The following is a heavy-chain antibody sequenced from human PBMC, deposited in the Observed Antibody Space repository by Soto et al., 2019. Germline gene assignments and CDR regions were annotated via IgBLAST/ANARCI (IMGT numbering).Heavy chain of an antibody. CDR3: ARSSVVVVPAARPNYYYYYMDV. CDR2: ISSSSSYI. J-gene: IGHJ6*03. Sequence: GGSLRLSCAASGFTFSSYSMNWVRQAPGKGLEWVSSISSSSSYIYYADSVKGRFTISRDNAKNSLYLQMNSLRAEDTTVYYCARSSVVVVPAARPNYYYYYMDVWGKGTTVTVSS. V-gene: IGHV3-21*01. CDR1: GFTFSSYS. D-gene: IGHD2-2*01.